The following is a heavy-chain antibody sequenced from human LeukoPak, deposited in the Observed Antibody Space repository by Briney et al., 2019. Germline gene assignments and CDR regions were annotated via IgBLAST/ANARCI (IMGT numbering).Heavy chain of an antibody. D-gene: IGHD5-12*01. Sequence: SETLSLTCAVYGGSFSDYYWSWIRQPPGKGLEWIGEINHSGSTNYNPSLKSRVTISVDTSKNQFSLKLSSVTAADTAVYYCARLSGYDYWGQGTLVTVSS. J-gene: IGHJ4*02. CDR2: INHSGST. CDR3: ARLSGYDY. CDR1: GGSFSDYY. V-gene: IGHV4-34*01.